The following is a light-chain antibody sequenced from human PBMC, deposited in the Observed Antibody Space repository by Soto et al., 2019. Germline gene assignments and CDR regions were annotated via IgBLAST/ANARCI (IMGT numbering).Light chain of an antibody. CDR1: SGYNNYK. V-gene: IGLV9-49*01. Sequence: QTVVSQPPSASASLGASVTLTCTLRSGYNNYKVDWYQQRPGKGPRFVMRVGTGGIVGSKGDGIPDRFSVLGSGLNRYLTIKNIQEEDESDYHCGADHGSGSNFVRVFGGGTKVTVL. J-gene: IGLJ3*02. CDR3: GADHGSGSNFVRV. CDR2: VGTGGIVG.